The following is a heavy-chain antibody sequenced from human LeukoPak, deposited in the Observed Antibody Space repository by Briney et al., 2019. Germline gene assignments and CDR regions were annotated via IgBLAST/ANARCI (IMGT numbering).Heavy chain of an antibody. Sequence: GGSLRLSCAASGFTFSNYGMHWVRQAPGKGLEWVAVISSDGENKYYGDSVKGRFTISRDNSKNTVYLQMNSLRAEDTAVYYCIRDLFDDYSLDYWGQGALVTVSS. CDR2: ISSDGENK. J-gene: IGHJ4*02. CDR1: GFTFSNYG. D-gene: IGHD3-16*01. V-gene: IGHV3-30*03. CDR3: IRDLFDDYSLDY.